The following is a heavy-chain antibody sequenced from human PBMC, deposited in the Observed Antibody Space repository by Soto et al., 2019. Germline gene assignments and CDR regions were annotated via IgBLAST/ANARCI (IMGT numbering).Heavy chain of an antibody. J-gene: IGHJ3*02. D-gene: IGHD3-10*02. CDR1: GGTFSSYA. Sequence: SVKVSCKASGGTFSSYAISWVRQAPGQGLEWMGGIIPIFGTANYAQKFQGRVTITADESTSTAYMELSSLRSEDTAVYYCARRLMFGVAGPYDDFDIWGKGTRVTX. V-gene: IGHV1-69*13. CDR3: ARRLMFGVAGPYDDFDI. CDR2: IIPIFGTA.